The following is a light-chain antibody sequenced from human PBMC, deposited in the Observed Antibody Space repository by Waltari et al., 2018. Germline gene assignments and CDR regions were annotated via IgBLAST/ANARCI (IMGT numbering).Light chain of an antibody. V-gene: IGLV2-11*01. CDR3: CSYAGIWV. Sequence: QSALTQPRSVPGSPGQSVTISCAGTGSDVGDFNSVSWYQQHPGKAPKLVIFDVSKRPSGVPDRFTGSKSGTSASLTVSGVQAEDEADYYCCSYAGIWVFGGGTKLTVL. CDR2: DVS. J-gene: IGLJ3*02. CDR1: GSDVGDFNS.